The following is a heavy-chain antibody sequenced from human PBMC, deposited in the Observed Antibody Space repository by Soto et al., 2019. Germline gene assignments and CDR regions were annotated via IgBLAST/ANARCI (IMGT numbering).Heavy chain of an antibody. CDR1: GGTFSSYT. CDR3: ARSSAVTAIDNWFDP. V-gene: IGHV1-69*02. D-gene: IGHD2-21*02. CDR2: IIPILDIA. J-gene: IGHJ5*02. Sequence: QVQLVQSGAEVKKPGSSVKVSCKASGGTFSSYTISWVRQAPGQGLEWMGRIIPILDIANYAQKFQGRVTITADKSTSTAYMELSSLRSEDTAVYYCARSSAVTAIDNWFDPWGQGTLVTVSS.